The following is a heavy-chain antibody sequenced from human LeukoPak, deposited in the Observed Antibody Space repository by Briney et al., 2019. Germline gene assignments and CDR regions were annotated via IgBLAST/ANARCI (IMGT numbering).Heavy chain of an antibody. V-gene: IGHV4-34*01. D-gene: IGHD2-15*01. J-gene: IGHJ6*03. CDR3: ARTMEGYCSGGSCYQYSYYMDV. CDR1: GGSFSGYY. Sequence: SETLSLTCAVYGGSFSGYYWSWIRQPPGKGLEWIGEINHSGSTNYNPSLKSRVTISVDTSKNQFSLKLTSVTAADTAVYYCARTMEGYCSGGSCYQYSYYMDVWGKGTTVTVSS. CDR2: INHSGST.